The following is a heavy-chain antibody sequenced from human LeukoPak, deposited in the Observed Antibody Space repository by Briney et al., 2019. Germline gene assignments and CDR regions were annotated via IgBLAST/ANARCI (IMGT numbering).Heavy chain of an antibody. CDR1: GYTFTSYG. CDR3: AXXXXXXXSSFAGYYYYYYMDV. V-gene: IGHV1-18*01. Sequence: ASVKVSCKASGYTFTSYGISWVRQAPGQGLEWMGWISAYNGNTNYAQKLQGRVTMTTDTSTSTAYMELRSLRSDDTAVYYCAXXXXXXXSSFAGYYYYYYMDVWGKGTTVTVSS. CDR2: ISAYNGNT. J-gene: IGHJ6*03. D-gene: IGHD2-2*01.